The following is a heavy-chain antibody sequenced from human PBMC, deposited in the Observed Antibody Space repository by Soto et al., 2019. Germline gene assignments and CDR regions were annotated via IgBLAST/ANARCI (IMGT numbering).Heavy chain of an antibody. D-gene: IGHD1-7*01. CDR2: IYYTGST. CDR1: GGSISSYY. Sequence: QVQLQESGPGLVKPSETLSLPCTVSGGSISSYYWSWIRQPPGKGLEWIGYIYYTGSTNYNPSLMSRLTIPVDSSTNRFSLKLTSVTSADTAVYYCARHSRETGTTWVHWFDPWGHGTQVTVSS. J-gene: IGHJ5*02. CDR3: ARHSRETGTTWVHWFDP. V-gene: IGHV4-59*08.